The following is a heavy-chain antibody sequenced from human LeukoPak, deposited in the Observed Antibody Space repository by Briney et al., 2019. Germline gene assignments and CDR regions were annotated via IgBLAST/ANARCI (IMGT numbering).Heavy chain of an antibody. Sequence: ASVKVSCKASGYTFTSYYMHWVRQAPGQGLEWMGIINPSGGSTSYAQKFQGRVTMTRDTSTSTVYMELSSLRSEDTAVYYCAMVGYCSSTSCYKEDPFDYWGQGTLVTVSS. J-gene: IGHJ4*02. V-gene: IGHV1-46*01. CDR2: INPSGGST. CDR1: GYTFTSYY. D-gene: IGHD2-2*02. CDR3: AMVGYCSSTSCYKEDPFDY.